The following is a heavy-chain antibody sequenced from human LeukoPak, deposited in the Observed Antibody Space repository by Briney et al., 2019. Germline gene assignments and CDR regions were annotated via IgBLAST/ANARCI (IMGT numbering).Heavy chain of an antibody. J-gene: IGHJ4*02. CDR3: ARDRGSSGWYGGFDY. D-gene: IGHD6-19*01. Sequence: GASVKVSCKASGYTFTSYYMHWVRQAPGQGLGWMGIINPSGGSTSYAQKFQGRVTMTRDTSTSTVYMELSSLRSEDTAVYYCARDRGSSGWYGGFDYWGQGTLVTVSS. CDR2: INPSGGST. V-gene: IGHV1-46*01. CDR1: GYTFTSYY.